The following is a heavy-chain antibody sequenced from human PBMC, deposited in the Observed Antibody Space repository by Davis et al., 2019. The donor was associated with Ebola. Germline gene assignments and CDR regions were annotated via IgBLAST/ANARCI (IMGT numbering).Heavy chain of an antibody. CDR2: ISSSGSTI. D-gene: IGHD2-15*01. J-gene: IGHJ5*02. CDR1: GFSLSTSG. Sequence: VKPTQTLTLTCTFSGFSLSTSGMCVSWIRQAPGKGLEWVSYISSSGSTIYYADSVKGRFTISRDNAKNSLYLQMNSLRAEDTAVYYCARSPMYCSGGSCYWFDPWGQGTLVTVSS. V-gene: IGHV3-11*01. CDR3: ARSPMYCSGGSCYWFDP.